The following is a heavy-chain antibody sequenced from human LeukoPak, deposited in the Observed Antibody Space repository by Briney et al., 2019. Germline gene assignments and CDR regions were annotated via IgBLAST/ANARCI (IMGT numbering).Heavy chain of an antibody. CDR3: AKDRSGYFDY. Sequence: GGSLRLSCAASGFTFSSYAMSWVRQAAWKWLEWVSAISGSGGSTYYADSVKGRFTISRDNSKNTLYLQMNSLRAEDTAVYYCAKDRSGYFDYWGQGTLVTVSS. V-gene: IGHV3-23*01. D-gene: IGHD1-26*01. CDR1: GFTFSSYA. J-gene: IGHJ4*02. CDR2: ISGSGGST.